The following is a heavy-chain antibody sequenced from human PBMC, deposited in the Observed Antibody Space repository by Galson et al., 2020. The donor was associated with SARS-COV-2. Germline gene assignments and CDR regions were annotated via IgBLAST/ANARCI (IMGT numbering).Heavy chain of an antibody. J-gene: IGHJ4*02. V-gene: IGHV3-21*01. Sequence: TGGSLRLSCAASGFTFSSYSMNWVRQAPGKGLEWVSSISSSSSYIYYEASVRGRITISRDNAKNSLYLQMNSLRAEDTAVYYCARDMEVNQYSSSSSTDYWGQGTLVTVSS. CDR1: GFTFSSYS. CDR3: ARDMEVNQYSSSSSTDY. D-gene: IGHD6-6*01. CDR2: ISSSSSYI.